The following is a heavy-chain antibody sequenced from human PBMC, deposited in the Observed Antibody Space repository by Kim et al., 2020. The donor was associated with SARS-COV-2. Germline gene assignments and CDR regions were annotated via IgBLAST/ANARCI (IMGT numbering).Heavy chain of an antibody. J-gene: IGHJ4*02. CDR1: GFTFSSYA. D-gene: IGHD3-9*01. CDR3: AKVSLILTGYYIFDY. CDR2: ISGSGGST. V-gene: IGHV3-23*01. Sequence: GGSLRLSCAASGFTFSSYAMSWVRQAPGKGLEWVSAISGSGGSTYYADSVKGRFTISRDNSKNTLYLQMNSLRAEDTAVYYCAKVSLILTGYYIFDYWGQGTLVTVSS.